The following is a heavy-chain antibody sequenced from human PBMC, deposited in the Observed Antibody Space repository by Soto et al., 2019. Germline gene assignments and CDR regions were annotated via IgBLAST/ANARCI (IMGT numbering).Heavy chain of an antibody. V-gene: IGHV1-46*01. J-gene: IGHJ4*02. CDR1: GYTFTSSY. Sequence: QVQLVQSGAEVKKPGASVKLSCKASGYTFTSSYVHWVRQAPGQGLEWMAVINPNGGRTNYAQKFQRRVTVTRDTSTSTVFMELSSLQSDDTAVYYCARDLLAANYWGQGTLVTVSS. CDR3: ARDLLAANY. CDR2: INPNGGRT. D-gene: IGHD2-2*01.